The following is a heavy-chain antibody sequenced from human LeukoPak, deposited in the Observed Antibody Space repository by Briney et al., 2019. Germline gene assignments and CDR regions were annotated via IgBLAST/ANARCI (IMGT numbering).Heavy chain of an antibody. J-gene: IGHJ3*02. V-gene: IGHV3-21*01. Sequence: PGGSLRLSCAASGFTCSSYSMNWIRQAPGKGLERVSSISSSSSYIYYADSVKGRFTISRDNAKNSLYLQMNSLRAEDTAVYYSARVAPRYCSGGSCYSGAFDIWGQGTMVTVSS. CDR3: ARVAPRYCSGGSCYSGAFDI. CDR2: ISSSSSYI. CDR1: GFTCSSYS. D-gene: IGHD2-15*01.